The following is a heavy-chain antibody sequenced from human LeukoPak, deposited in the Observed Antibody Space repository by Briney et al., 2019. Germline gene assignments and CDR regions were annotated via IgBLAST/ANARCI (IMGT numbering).Heavy chain of an antibody. V-gene: IGHV4-39*07. D-gene: IGHD5-12*01. CDR2: IYYAGST. CDR1: GGSTSSSSYY. CDR3: ARVRDKWLRHPYYFDY. J-gene: IGHJ4*02. Sequence: SETLSLTCTVSGGSTSSSSYYWGWIRQPPGKGLEWIGTIYYAGSTDYNPSLKSRVTISIDTSKNQFSLKLYSVTAADTAMHYCARVRDKWLRHPYYFDYWGQGTLVTVSS.